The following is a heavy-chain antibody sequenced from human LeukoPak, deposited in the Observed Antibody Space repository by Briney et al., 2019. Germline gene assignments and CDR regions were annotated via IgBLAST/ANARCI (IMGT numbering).Heavy chain of an antibody. CDR1: GFTFSSYA. D-gene: IGHD6-19*01. CDR3: ATGAGYSSGWYDY. J-gene: IGHJ4*02. V-gene: IGHV3-23*01. Sequence: GGSLRLSCAASGFTFSSYAMSWVRQAPGKGLEWVSGISGSGGSTFYVDSVKGRFTISRDNSKNTLYLQMNSLRAADTAVYCCATGAGYSSGWYDYWGQGTLVTVSS. CDR2: ISGSGGST.